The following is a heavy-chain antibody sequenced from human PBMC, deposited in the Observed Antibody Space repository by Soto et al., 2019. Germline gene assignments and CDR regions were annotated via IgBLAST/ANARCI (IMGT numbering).Heavy chain of an antibody. D-gene: IGHD2-2*01. CDR3: ARASSSTSCYVDY. V-gene: IGHV4-31*03. CDR1: GGSISSGGYY. CDR2: IYYSGST. J-gene: IGHJ4*02. Sequence: SETLSLTCTVSGGSISSGGYYWSWIRQHPGKGLEWIGYIYYSGSTYYNPSLKSRVTISVDTSKNQFSLKLSSVTAADTAVYYCARASSSTSCYVDYWGQGTLVTVSS.